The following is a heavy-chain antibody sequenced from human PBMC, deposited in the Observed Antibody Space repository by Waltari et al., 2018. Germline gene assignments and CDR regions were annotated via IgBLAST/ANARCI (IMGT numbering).Heavy chain of an antibody. J-gene: IGHJ4*02. Sequence: QVVLLESGPGLVKPSETLSLTCTVSGDSISRYYWGWVRQPAEKTLEWIGRIYSGGTTHYNPSLKSRVTLSVDMSQNQVSLRLTSVTAADTAMYYCARGSKFGDYGDLDYWGQGTLVTVS. V-gene: IGHV4-4*07. CDR1: GDSISRYY. CDR3: ARGSKFGDYGDLDY. D-gene: IGHD4-17*01. CDR2: IYSGGTT.